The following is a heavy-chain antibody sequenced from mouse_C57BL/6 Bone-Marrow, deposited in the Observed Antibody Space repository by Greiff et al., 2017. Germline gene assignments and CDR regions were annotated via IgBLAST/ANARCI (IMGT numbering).Heavy chain of an antibody. CDR3: ARSTGTSYYFDY. Sequence: QVQLQQPGAELVKPGASVKLSCKASGYTFTSYWMQWVKQRPGQGLEWIGEIDPSDSYTNYNQKFKGKATLTVDTSSSTAYMQLSSLTSEDSAVYYCARSTGTSYYFDYWGQGTTLTVSS. CDR2: IDPSDSYT. V-gene: IGHV1-50*01. J-gene: IGHJ2*01. D-gene: IGHD4-1*01. CDR1: GYTFTSYW.